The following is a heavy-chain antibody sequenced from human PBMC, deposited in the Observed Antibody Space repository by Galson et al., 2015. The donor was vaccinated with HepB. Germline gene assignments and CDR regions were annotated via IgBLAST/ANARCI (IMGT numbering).Heavy chain of an antibody. CDR3: ARNGCSGGSCYSNWFDP. J-gene: IGHJ5*02. CDR2: IDPNSGGT. CDR1: GYTFTGYY. D-gene: IGHD2-15*01. Sequence: SVKVSCKASGYTFTGYYMHWVRQAPGQGLEWMGWIDPNSGGTNYAQKFQGRVTMTRDTSISTVYMELSRLRSDDTAVYYCARNGCSGGSCYSNWFDPWGQGTLVTVSS. V-gene: IGHV1-2*02.